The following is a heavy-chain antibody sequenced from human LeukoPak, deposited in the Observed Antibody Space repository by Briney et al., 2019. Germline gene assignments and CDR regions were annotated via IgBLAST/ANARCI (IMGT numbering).Heavy chain of an antibody. CDR2: INAGNGNT. CDR3: ARVYSSSRGNYFDY. D-gene: IGHD6-13*01. V-gene: IGHV1-3*01. CDR1: GHAFTTFA. Sequence: ASVKVSCKASGHAFTTFAIHWVRQAPGQSLEWMGWINAGNGNTIYSQKFQGRVTITRDTSASTAYMELSSLRSEDTAVYYCARVYSSSRGNYFDYWGQGTLVTVSS. J-gene: IGHJ4*02.